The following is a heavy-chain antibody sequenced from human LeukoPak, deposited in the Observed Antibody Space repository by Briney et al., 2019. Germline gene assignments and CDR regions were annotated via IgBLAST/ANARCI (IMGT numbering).Heavy chain of an antibody. V-gene: IGHV3-23*01. CDR3: ATINFRPY. D-gene: IGHD1-1*01. CDR2: IRADAVTT. CDR1: GFIFSHHG. Sequence: PGGSLRLSCATSGFIFSHHGMNWVRQAPGKGLEWVSGIRADAVTTYYADSVKGRFTISRDDAKNSLFLQMNSLRAEDTAIYYCATINFRPYWGQGTLVTVSS. J-gene: IGHJ4*02.